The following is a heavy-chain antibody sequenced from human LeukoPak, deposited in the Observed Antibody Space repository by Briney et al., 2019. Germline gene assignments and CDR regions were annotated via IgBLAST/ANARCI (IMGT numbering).Heavy chain of an antibody. J-gene: IGHJ4*02. CDR2: IYTGGST. D-gene: IGHD3-9*01. V-gene: IGHV3-53*01. CDR3: ATAVTGSRAIFDY. CDR1: GFTVSSNY. Sequence: GGSLRLFCAASGFTVSSNYMSWVRQAPGKGLEWVSAIYTGGSTYYADSVKGRFTISRDNSKNTLYLQMNSLRAEDTAVYYCATAVTGSRAIFDYWGQGTLVTVSS.